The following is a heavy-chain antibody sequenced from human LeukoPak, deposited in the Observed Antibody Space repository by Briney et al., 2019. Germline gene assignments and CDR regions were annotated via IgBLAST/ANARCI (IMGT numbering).Heavy chain of an antibody. CDR2: IIPIFGTA. J-gene: IGHJ5*02. CDR1: GGTFSSYA. Sequence: ASVKVSCKASGGTFSSYATSWVRQAPGQGLEWMGGIIPIFGTANYAQKFQGRVTITADESTSTAYMELSSLRSEDTAVYYCARWYYDIFGMYGWFDPWGQGTLVTVSS. CDR3: ARWYYDIFGMYGWFDP. V-gene: IGHV1-69*13. D-gene: IGHD3-9*01.